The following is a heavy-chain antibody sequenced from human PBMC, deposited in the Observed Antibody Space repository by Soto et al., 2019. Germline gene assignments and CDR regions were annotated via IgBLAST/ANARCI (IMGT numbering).Heavy chain of an antibody. J-gene: IGHJ4*02. CDR3: ARGVRGVATIAIGFYLDY. V-gene: IGHV3-30*03. D-gene: IGHD5-12*01. Sequence: QVLLVESGGGVVQPGRSLRISCAASGFIFNSYGMHWIRQAPGKGLEWVAVISYDGSNIFYADSVKGRFTISRDNSNHTLYLQMNSLRGDDTAVYYCARGVRGVATIAIGFYLDYWGQGTLVTTSS. CDR2: ISYDGSNI. CDR1: GFIFNSYG.